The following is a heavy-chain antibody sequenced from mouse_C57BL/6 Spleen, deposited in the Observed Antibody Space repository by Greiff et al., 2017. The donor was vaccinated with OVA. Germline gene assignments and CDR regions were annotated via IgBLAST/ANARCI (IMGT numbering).Heavy chain of an antibody. D-gene: IGHD1-1*01. CDR2: IYPGSGSP. Sequence: QVQLQQPGAELVKPGASVKMSCKASGYTFTSYWITWVKQRPGQGLEWIGDIYPGSGSPNYNEKFKSKATLTVDTSSSTAYMQLSSLTSEGSAVYYCASVGFYYYGSSPAWFAYWGQGTLVTVSA. CDR1: GYTFTSYW. J-gene: IGHJ3*01. V-gene: IGHV1-55*01. CDR3: ASVGFYYYGSSPAWFAY.